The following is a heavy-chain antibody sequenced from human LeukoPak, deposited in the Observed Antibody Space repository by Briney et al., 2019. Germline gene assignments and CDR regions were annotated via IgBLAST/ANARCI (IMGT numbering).Heavy chain of an antibody. CDR2: ISGSSSYI. J-gene: IGHJ4*02. CDR1: GFTFSSHS. D-gene: IGHD4-17*01. CDR3: ARSRGDPSYFDY. Sequence: GGSLRLSCAASGFTFSSHSFNCVRQAPGKGLEWFSSISGSSSYIYYADSVKGRFTISRNNPKNSVYLQMNSLRAEDTAVYYCARSRGDPSYFDYWGEGTLVTVSS. V-gene: IGHV3-21*01.